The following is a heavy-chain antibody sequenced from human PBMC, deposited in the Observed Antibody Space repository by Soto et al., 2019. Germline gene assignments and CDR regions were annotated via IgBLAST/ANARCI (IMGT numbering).Heavy chain of an antibody. J-gene: IGHJ4*02. Sequence: GGSLRLSCAASGFTFSSYAMHWVRQAPGKGLEWVAVISYDGSNKYYADSVKGRFTISRDNSKNTLYLQMNSLRAEDTAVYYCARGGGDIVATISYYFDYWGQGTLVTVSS. CDR3: ARGGGDIVATISYYFDY. CDR1: GFTFSSYA. CDR2: ISYDGSNK. V-gene: IGHV3-30-3*01. D-gene: IGHD5-12*01.